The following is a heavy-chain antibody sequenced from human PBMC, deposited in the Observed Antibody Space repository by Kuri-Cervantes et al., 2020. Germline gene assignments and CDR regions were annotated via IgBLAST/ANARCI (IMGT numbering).Heavy chain of an antibody. D-gene: IGHD6-19*01. J-gene: IGHJ4*02. CDR3: AKDLYTSARKAIDY. V-gene: IGHV3-23*01. CDR1: RFSFSSFW. Sequence: GESLKISCAASRFSFSSFWMTWVRQAPGKGLEWVSTSGSGGGTSYADSVKGRFTISRDNSKNTLYLQMNSLRAEDTAVYYCAKDLYTSARKAIDYWGQGTLVTVSS. CDR2: SGSGGGT.